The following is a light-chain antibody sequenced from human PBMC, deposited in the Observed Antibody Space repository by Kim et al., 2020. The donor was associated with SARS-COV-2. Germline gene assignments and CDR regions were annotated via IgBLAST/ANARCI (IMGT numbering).Light chain of an antibody. J-gene: IGLJ2*01. CDR3: QSYNRSNVV. Sequence: GKTITISCTRSSGSMDDNYVQWYQQRPGGVPIIVIYEDDQRPSGVSDRFSGSIDNSSNSASLTISGLKTEDEADYYCQSYNRSNVVFGGGTQLTVL. V-gene: IGLV6-57*03. CDR1: SGSMDDNY. CDR2: EDD.